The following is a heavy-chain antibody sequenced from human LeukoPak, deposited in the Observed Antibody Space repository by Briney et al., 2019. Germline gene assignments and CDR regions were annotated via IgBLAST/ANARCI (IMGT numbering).Heavy chain of an antibody. Sequence: GGSLRLSCAASGFTFISYGMHWVRQAPGKGLEWVAFIRYDGSNKYYADSVKGRFTISRDNSKNTLYLQMNSLRAEDTAVYYCARDYWSYSSTWLDYWGQGTLVTVSS. CDR3: ARDYWSYSSTWLDY. CDR1: GFTFISYG. CDR2: IRYDGSNK. V-gene: IGHV3-30*02. D-gene: IGHD6-13*01. J-gene: IGHJ4*02.